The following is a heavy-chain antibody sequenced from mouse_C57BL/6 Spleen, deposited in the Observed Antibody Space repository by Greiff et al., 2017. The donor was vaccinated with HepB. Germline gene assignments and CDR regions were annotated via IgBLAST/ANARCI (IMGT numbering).Heavy chain of an antibody. CDR1: GFTFSSYA. J-gene: IGHJ4*01. Sequence: EVQRVESGGGLVKPGGSLKLSCAASGFTFSSYAMSWVRQTPEKRLEWVATISDGGSYTYYPDNVKGRFTISRDNAKNNLYLQMSHLKSEDTAMYYCASITTVVATNAMDYWGQGTSVTVSS. CDR3: ASITTVVATNAMDY. V-gene: IGHV5-4*01. D-gene: IGHD1-1*01. CDR2: ISDGGSYT.